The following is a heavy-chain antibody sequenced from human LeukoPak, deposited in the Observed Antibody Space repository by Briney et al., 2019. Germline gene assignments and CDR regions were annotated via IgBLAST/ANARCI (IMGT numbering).Heavy chain of an antibody. Sequence: GGSLRLSWAASGFTFSSYGMHWVRQAPGKGLEWVAVIWYDGSNKYYADSVKVRFTISRDNSKNTLYLQMNSLRAEDTAVYHCARDTYDILTGYSISPFDYWGQGTLVTVSS. V-gene: IGHV3-33*01. CDR2: IWYDGSNK. CDR1: GFTFSSYG. D-gene: IGHD3-9*01. CDR3: ARDTYDILTGYSISPFDY. J-gene: IGHJ4*02.